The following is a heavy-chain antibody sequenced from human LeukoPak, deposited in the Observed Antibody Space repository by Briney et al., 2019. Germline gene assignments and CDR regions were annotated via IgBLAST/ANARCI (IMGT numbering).Heavy chain of an antibody. CDR2: IIPIFGTA. CDR1: GGTFSSYA. J-gene: IGHJ5*02. D-gene: IGHD2-2*03. V-gene: IGHV1-69*06. CDR3: AREDLDMLAGLRYNWFDP. Sequence: GASVKVSCKASGGTFSSYAISWVRQAPGQGREWVGGIIPIFGTANYAQKFQGRVTITADKSTSTAYIELSSLRSEDTAVYYCAREDLDMLAGLRYNWFDPWGQGTLVTVSS.